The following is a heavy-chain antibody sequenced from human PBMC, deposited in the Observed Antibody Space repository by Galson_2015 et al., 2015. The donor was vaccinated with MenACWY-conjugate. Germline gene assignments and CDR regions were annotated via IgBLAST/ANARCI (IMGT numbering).Heavy chain of an antibody. CDR2: IWFDGSYE. V-gene: IGHV3-33*01. Sequence: LRLSCAASGFSFSHYGIHWVRQAPGLELEWVAAIWFDGSYEYYADSVRGRFTISRDNSRDTAYLQMNSLRADDTAVYYCAREDTYSYYFEFWGQGTQVTVSS. D-gene: IGHD1-26*01. CDR3: AREDTYSYYFEF. J-gene: IGHJ4*02. CDR1: GFSFSHYG.